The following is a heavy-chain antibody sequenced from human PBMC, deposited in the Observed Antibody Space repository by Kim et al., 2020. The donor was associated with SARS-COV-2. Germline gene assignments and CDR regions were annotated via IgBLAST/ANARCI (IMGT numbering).Heavy chain of an antibody. V-gene: IGHV3-7*03. Sequence: GGSLRLSCLASGFAFGDFPFGSFWMSWVRQAPGKGLEWLANIKQDGTQKYYVGSLKGRFTISRDNAQNSLYLQMTSLRAEDTAVYYCAKTAAGRIDVFD. D-gene: IGHD6-19*01. CDR1: GFAFGDFPFGSFW. CDR3: AKTAAGRIDVFD. J-gene: IGHJ3*02. CDR2: IKQDGTQK.